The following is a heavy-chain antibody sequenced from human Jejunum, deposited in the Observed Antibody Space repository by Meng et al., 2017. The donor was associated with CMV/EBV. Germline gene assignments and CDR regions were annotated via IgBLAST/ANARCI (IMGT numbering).Heavy chain of an antibody. CDR3: TTDWGNWNDAWDWFTY. CDR1: FTVINAR. V-gene: IGHV3-15*01. CDR2: IKSKADGATR. J-gene: IGHJ4*02. Sequence: FTVINARMSWVRQAPGKGLEGVGRIKSKADGATRDYGAPVKGRFTISRDDSENTLFLQMNSLAIEDTAVYYCTTDWGNWNDAWDWFTYWGQGTLVTVSS. D-gene: IGHD1-1*01.